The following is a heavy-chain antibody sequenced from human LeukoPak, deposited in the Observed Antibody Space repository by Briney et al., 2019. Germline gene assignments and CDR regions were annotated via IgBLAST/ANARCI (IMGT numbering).Heavy chain of an antibody. CDR1: RFTFSSYV. CDR2: ISYDGSYK. D-gene: IGHD3-9*01. CDR3: ARDGQAPPGRDILTGIGRRANYYFDS. Sequence: GGSLRLSCAASRFTFSSYVMHWVRQAPGMRLEWVAVISYDGSYKHYADSVKGRFTISRDNSKNTVYLQMNSLRTEDTAVYYCARDGQAPPGRDILTGIGRRANYYFDSWGQGTLVTVSS. J-gene: IGHJ4*02. V-gene: IGHV3-30-3*01.